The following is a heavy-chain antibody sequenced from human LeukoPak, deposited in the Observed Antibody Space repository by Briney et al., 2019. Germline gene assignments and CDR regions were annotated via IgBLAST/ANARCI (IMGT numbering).Heavy chain of an antibody. Sequence: GGSLRLSCAASGFTVSSNYMSWVRQAPGKGLEWVSVIYSGGSTYYADSVKGRFTISRDKSKNTLYLQMNSLRAEDTAVYYCARHDGSGSYLFDYWGQGTLVTVSS. V-gene: IGHV3-66*04. CDR1: GFTVSSNY. J-gene: IGHJ4*02. D-gene: IGHD1-26*01. CDR2: IYSGGST. CDR3: ARHDGSGSYLFDY.